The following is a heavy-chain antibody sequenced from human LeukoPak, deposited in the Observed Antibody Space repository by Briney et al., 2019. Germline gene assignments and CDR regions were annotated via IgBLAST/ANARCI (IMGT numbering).Heavy chain of an antibody. Sequence: SQTLSLTCAISGDSVSSNGTSWNWIRQSPSRGLEWLARTHYRSGWHNDYAESVKSRIIINADTYKNQFSLQLNSVTPEDTAVYYCARQTNSWFPWGQGTLVTVSS. CDR1: GDSVSSNGTS. CDR2: THYRSGWHN. CDR3: ARQTNSWFP. V-gene: IGHV6-1*01. D-gene: IGHD6-13*01. J-gene: IGHJ5*02.